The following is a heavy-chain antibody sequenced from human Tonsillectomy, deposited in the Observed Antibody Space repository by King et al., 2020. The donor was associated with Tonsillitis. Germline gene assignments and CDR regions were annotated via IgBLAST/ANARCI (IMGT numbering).Heavy chain of an antibody. D-gene: IGHD3-22*01. Sequence: VQLVESGAEVKKPGESLKISCTGSGYNFTNYWIAWVRQRPGKGLEWMAIIYPGDSANAYSPSFQGQVTISDDKSVTTAYLQWTSLKASDTAMYYCARRGLDYDRCFDYWGQGTLVTVSS. CDR3: ARRGLDYDRCFDY. CDR2: IYPGDSAN. V-gene: IGHV5-51*01. J-gene: IGHJ4*02. CDR1: GYNFTNYW.